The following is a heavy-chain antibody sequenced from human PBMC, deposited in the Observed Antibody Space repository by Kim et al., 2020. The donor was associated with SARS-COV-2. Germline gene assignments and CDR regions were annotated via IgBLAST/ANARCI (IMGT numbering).Heavy chain of an antibody. V-gene: IGHV3-11*01. CDR2: ISSSGSTI. CDR1: GFTFSDYY. J-gene: IGHJ4*02. D-gene: IGHD1-1*01. Sequence: GGSLRLSCAASGFTFSDYYMSWIRQAPGKGLEWVSYISSSGSTIYYADSVKGRFTISRDNAKNSLYLQMNSLRAEDTAVYYCARDKKTGLHYFDYWGQGTLVTVSS. CDR3: ARDKKTGLHYFDY.